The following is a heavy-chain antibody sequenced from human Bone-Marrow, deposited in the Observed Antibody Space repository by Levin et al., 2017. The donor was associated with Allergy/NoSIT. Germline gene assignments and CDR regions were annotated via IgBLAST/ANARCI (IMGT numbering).Heavy chain of an antibody. V-gene: IGHV3-11*01. CDR1: GFAFNNYY. Sequence: PSETLSLTCAASGFAFNNYYMSWIRQAPGRGLEWISYISSGGITIYYADSVKGRFTISRDDAKNSLFLQMRSLRAEDTAVYYCARQTFDNTGRGVDYWGQGTLVTVSS. CDR3: ARQTFDNTGRGVDY. J-gene: IGHJ4*02. D-gene: IGHD1-26*01. CDR2: ISSGGITI.